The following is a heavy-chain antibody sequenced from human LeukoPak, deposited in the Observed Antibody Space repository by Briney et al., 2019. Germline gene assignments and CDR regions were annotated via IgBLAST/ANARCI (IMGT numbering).Heavy chain of an antibody. CDR3: AKGGGYEAQYYYYYLDV. Sequence: GRSLRLSCAASEFTFSNYGMHWVRQAPGKGLEWVAFIRYDGSNKYYADSVKGRFTVSRDNSKNTLYLQMKSLRAEDTAVYYCAKGGGYEAQYYYYYLDVWGKGTTVTISS. CDR2: IRYDGSNK. CDR1: EFTFSNYG. V-gene: IGHV3-30*02. J-gene: IGHJ6*03. D-gene: IGHD5-12*01.